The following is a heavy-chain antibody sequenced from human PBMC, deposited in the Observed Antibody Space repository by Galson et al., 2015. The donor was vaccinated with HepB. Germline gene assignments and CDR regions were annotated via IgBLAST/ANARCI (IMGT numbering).Heavy chain of an antibody. CDR1: GFIFNRHG. J-gene: IGHJ2*01. CDR2: IWYDGNTQ. V-gene: IGHV3-30*02. CDR3: ARDHIGDYSQDWYFDV. D-gene: IGHD3-22*01. Sequence: SLRLSCAASGFIFNRHGMHWVRQAPGKGLEWVAFIWYDGNTQYYADNVKGRFIISRDNSKNTVYLEMNRLRPEDTALYYCARDHIGDYSQDWYFDVWGRGSLVAVSS.